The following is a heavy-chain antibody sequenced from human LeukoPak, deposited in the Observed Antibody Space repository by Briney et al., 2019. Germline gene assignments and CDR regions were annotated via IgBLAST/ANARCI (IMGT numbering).Heavy chain of an antibody. CDR1: GYSISSSYY. CDR2: IYHSGST. CDR3: ASLPSNTVTHGY. J-gene: IGHJ4*02. V-gene: IGHV4-38-2*01. Sequence: PSVTLSLTCAVSGYSISSSYYWGWIRQPPGKGLEWIGTIYHSGSTHYNPSLKSRVTLSVDTSKNQFSLKLRSVTDADTAAYYCASLPSNTVTHGYWGQGTLVTVSS. D-gene: IGHD4-11*01.